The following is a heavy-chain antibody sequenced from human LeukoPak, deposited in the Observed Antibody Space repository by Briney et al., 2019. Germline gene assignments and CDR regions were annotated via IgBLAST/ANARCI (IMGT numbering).Heavy chain of an antibody. V-gene: IGHV1-69*04. J-gene: IGHJ3*02. Sequence: SVKVSCKASGGTFSSYAISWVRKAPGQGLEWRERFIPILGIANYAQKFQGRVTITEDKSTSTAYMELSSLRSEDTAVYYCASARPNRGIAVAMVDAFDIWGQGTMVSVSS. CDR3: ASARPNRGIAVAMVDAFDI. CDR1: GGTFSSYA. CDR2: FIPILGIA. D-gene: IGHD6-19*01.